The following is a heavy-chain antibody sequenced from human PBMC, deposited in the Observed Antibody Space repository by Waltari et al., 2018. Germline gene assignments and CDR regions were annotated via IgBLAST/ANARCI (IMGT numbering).Heavy chain of an antibody. Sequence: QVQLQESGPGLVKPSETLSLTCTVSGGSISSYYWSWIRQPPGKGLEGIGYIFYSGSTNSNPSLQSRVTITVDPSKNQFSLKLSSVTAADTAVYYCARVYSSYYYYMDVWGKGTTVTVSS. V-gene: IGHV4-59*01. CDR3: ARVYSSYYYYMDV. J-gene: IGHJ6*03. D-gene: IGHD5-18*01. CDR1: GGSISSYY. CDR2: IFYSGST.